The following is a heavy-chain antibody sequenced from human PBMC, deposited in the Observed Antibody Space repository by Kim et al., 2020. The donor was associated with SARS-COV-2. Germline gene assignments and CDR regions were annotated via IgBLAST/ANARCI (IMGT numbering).Heavy chain of an antibody. CDR3: ARGYDYVWGSYGNYFDY. V-gene: IGHV1-69*13. J-gene: IGHJ4*02. CDR2: IIPIFGTA. D-gene: IGHD3-16*01. CDR1: GGTFSSYA. Sequence: SVKVSCKASGGTFSSYAISWVRQAPGQGLEWMGGIIPIFGTANYAQKFQGRVTITAVESTSTAYMELSSLRSEDTAVYYCARGYDYVWGSYGNYFDYWGQGTLVTVSS.